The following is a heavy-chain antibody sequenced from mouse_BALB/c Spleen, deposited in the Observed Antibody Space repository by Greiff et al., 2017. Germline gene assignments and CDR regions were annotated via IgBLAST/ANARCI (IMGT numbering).Heavy chain of an antibody. Sequence: EVMLVESGGDLVKPGGSLKLSCAASGFTFSSYGMSWVRQTPDKRLEWVATISSGGSYTYYPDSVKGRFTISRDNAKNTLYLQMSSLKSEDTAMYYCASLTAATSWFAYWGQGTLVTVSA. J-gene: IGHJ3*01. CDR1: GFTFSSYG. CDR3: ASLTAATSWFAY. V-gene: IGHV5-6*01. CDR2: ISSGGSYT. D-gene: IGHD1-2*01.